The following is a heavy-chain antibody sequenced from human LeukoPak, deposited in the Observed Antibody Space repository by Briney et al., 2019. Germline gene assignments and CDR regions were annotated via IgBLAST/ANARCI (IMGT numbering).Heavy chain of an antibody. CDR2: INDRGVDT. CDR1: GFTFSNYA. D-gene: IGHD3-10*01. Sequence: GGSLRLSCAASGFTFSNYAMSWVRQAPGKGLEWVSGINDRGVDTYYTDSVKGRFTISRDNSKNTLFLQMNSLTAEDTAVYYCAKETLRFGELVQDFAWGQGTLVTVSS. CDR3: AKETLRFGELVQDFA. V-gene: IGHV3-23*01. J-gene: IGHJ5*02.